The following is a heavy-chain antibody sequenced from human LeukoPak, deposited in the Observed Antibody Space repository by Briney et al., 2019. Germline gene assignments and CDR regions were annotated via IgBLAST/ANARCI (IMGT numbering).Heavy chain of an antibody. D-gene: IGHD1-26*01. V-gene: IGHV1-2*06. J-gene: IGHJ4*02. CDR1: GYTFTDYY. Sequence: GASVKVSCKASGYTFTDYYMHWMRQAPGQGLEWMGRINLNSGVTNYAQRFQGRVTMTRDTSISTAYMELIRLRSDDKAVYYCARETRGSSLIYFDSWGQGTLVTVSS. CDR3: ARETRGSSLIYFDS. CDR2: INLNSGVT.